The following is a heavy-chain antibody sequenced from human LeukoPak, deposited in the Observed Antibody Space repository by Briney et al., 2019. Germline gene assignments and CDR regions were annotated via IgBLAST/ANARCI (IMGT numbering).Heavy chain of an antibody. Sequence: SVKVSCKASGGTFNNYAINWVRQAPGQGLEWMGRIIPIFGTANHAQKFQGRVTITTDESTSTAYMELSSLRSEDTAMYYCAISPVVLATAIPREDWFDPWGQGTLVTVSS. CDR1: GGTFNNYA. CDR2: IIPIFGTA. D-gene: IGHD2-21*02. V-gene: IGHV1-69*05. J-gene: IGHJ5*02. CDR3: AISPVVLATAIPREDWFDP.